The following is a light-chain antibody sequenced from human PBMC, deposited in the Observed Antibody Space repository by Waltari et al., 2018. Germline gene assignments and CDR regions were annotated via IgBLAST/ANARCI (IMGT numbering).Light chain of an antibody. CDR2: KDT. CDR1: ALAKQY. V-gene: IGLV3-25*03. J-gene: IGLJ2*01. Sequence: SYELTQPPSVSVSPGQPARITCSGDALAKQYSYWYQQKPGQAPVLVIYKDTERPSGIPERFSGSTSGTTVTLTISGAQAEDEADYYCQSADSSGTYVVLGGGTKLTVL. CDR3: QSADSSGTYVV.